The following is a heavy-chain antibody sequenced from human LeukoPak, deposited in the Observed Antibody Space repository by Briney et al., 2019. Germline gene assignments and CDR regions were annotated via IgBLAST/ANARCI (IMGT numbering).Heavy chain of an antibody. D-gene: IGHD1-26*01. CDR3: ARGWGYSGSYYKELYFDY. J-gene: IGHJ4*02. Sequence: SETLSLTCAVYGGSFCGYYWSWIRQPPGKGLEWIGEINHSGSTNYNPSLKSRITISVDTSKNQFSLKLSSVTAADTAVYYCARGWGYSGSYYKELYFDYWGQGTLVTVSS. V-gene: IGHV4-34*01. CDR1: GGSFCGYY. CDR2: INHSGST.